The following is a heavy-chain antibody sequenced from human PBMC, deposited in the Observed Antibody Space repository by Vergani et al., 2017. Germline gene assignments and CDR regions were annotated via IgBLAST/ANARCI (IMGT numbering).Heavy chain of an antibody. V-gene: IGHV1-46*01. D-gene: IGHD6-6*01. CDR3: ARDLSSLSSYWYFDL. Sequence: QVQLVQSGAEVKKPGASVKVSCKASGYTFTSYYMHWVRQAPGQGLEWMGIINPSGGSTSYAQKFQGRVTMTRDTSTSTVYMELSSLRSEDTAVCYCARDLSSLSSYWYFDLWGRGTLVTVSS. CDR2: INPSGGST. CDR1: GYTFTSYY. J-gene: IGHJ2*01.